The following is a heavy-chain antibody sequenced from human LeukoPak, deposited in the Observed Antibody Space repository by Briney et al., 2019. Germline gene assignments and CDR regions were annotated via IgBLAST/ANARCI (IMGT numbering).Heavy chain of an antibody. D-gene: IGHD3-10*01. CDR1: GFTFSDYY. CDR3: ARDLYGSGSYTVIDY. CDR2: ISSSGSTI. J-gene: IGHJ4*02. Sequence: GGSLRLSCAASGFTFSDYYMSWIRQAPRKGLEWVSYISSSGSTIYYADSVKGRFTISRDNAKNSLYLQMNSLRAEDTAVYYCARDLYGSGSYTVIDYWGQGTLVTVSS. V-gene: IGHV3-11*01.